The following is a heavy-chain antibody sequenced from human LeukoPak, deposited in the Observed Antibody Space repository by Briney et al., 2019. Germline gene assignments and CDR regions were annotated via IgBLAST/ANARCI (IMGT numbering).Heavy chain of an antibody. Sequence: GGSLRLSCAASGFTFSSYAMSWVRQAPGKGLEWVSATSSSDAGTYHADSVRGRFTISRDNSKNTLYLQMNSLRTEDTAVYYCVRDGSSWGNFDYWGQGTLVSVSS. CDR2: TSSSDAGT. CDR3: VRDGSSWGNFDY. CDR1: GFTFSSYA. D-gene: IGHD7-27*01. V-gene: IGHV3-23*01. J-gene: IGHJ4*02.